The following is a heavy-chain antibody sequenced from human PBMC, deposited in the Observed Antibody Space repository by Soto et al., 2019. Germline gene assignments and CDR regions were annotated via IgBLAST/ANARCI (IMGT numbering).Heavy chain of an antibody. CDR2: ISGSGGST. J-gene: IGHJ4*02. Sequence: GGSLRLSCAASGFTFSSYAMSWVRQAPGKGLEWVSAISGSGGSTYYADSVKGRFTSSRDNSKNTLYLQMNSLRAEDTAVYYCAKNGGLMITFGGVIVNWGQGTLVTVSS. V-gene: IGHV3-23*01. D-gene: IGHD3-16*02. CDR1: GFTFSSYA. CDR3: AKNGGLMITFGGVIVN.